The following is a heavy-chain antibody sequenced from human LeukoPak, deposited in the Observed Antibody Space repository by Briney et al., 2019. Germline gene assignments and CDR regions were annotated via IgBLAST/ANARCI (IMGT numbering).Heavy chain of an antibody. CDR3: ATHCSSVSCSLATFDI. CDR2: ISSSGSTI. V-gene: IGHV3-48*03. D-gene: IGHD2-2*01. Sequence: GGSLRLSCAASKFTFSSYEMNWVRQAPGKGLEWVSYISSSGSTIYYADSVKGRFTISRDNAKNSLYLQMNSLRAEDTAVYYCATHCSSVSCSLATFDIWGQGTMVTVSS. J-gene: IGHJ3*02. CDR1: KFTFSSYE.